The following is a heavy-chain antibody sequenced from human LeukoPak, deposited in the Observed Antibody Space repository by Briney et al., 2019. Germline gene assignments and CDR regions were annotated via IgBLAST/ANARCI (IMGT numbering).Heavy chain of an antibody. Sequence: SETLSLTCAVSGGSIRSYYWSWIRQPADKGPEWIGRIYSSGSTNYNPSLKSRVTMSVDTSKNQFSLKLSSVTAADTAVYYCARHVTGAGGAFDIWGQGTMVTVS. V-gene: IGHV4-4*07. D-gene: IGHD6-13*01. J-gene: IGHJ3*02. CDR1: GGSIRSYY. CDR2: IYSSGST. CDR3: ARHVTGAGGAFDI.